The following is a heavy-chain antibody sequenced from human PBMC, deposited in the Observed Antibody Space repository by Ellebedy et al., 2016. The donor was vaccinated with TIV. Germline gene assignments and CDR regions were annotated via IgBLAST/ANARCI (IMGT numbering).Heavy chain of an antibody. V-gene: IGHV1-69*13. CDR1: GGTFSSYA. J-gene: IGHJ3*02. D-gene: IGHD3-22*01. CDR2: IIPIFGTA. CDR3: VHYYDSSGYPDAFDI. Sequence: SVKVSXXASGGTFSSYAISWVRQAPGQGLEWMGGIIPIFGTANYAQKFQGRVTITADESTSTAYMELSSLRSEDTAVYYCVHYYDSSGYPDAFDIWGQGTMVTVSS.